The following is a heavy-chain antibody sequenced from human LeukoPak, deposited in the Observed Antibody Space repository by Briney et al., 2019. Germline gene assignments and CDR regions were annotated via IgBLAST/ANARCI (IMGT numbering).Heavy chain of an antibody. Sequence: GGSLRLSCAASGFTFSSYSMNWVRQAPGKGLEWVSSISSSSSYIYYADSVKGRFTISRDNAKNSLYLQMNSLRAEDTAVYYCARDLSSRYFDWSKIYWGQGTLVTVSS. CDR1: GFTFSSYS. D-gene: IGHD3-9*01. CDR3: ARDLSSRYFDWSKIY. J-gene: IGHJ4*02. CDR2: ISSSSSYI. V-gene: IGHV3-21*04.